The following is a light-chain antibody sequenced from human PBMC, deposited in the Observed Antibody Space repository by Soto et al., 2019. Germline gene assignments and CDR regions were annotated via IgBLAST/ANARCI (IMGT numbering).Light chain of an antibody. Sequence: EIVFTPSPGPLSLSPGERATLSCRASQSVSSNLAWYQQKPGQAPRLLIYGSSTRAAGIPARFSGSESGTDFTLTISSLQPEDFGIYYCQQYENYWTFGQGTKVEIK. V-gene: IGKV3D-15*01. CDR3: QQYENYWT. J-gene: IGKJ1*01. CDR2: GSS. CDR1: QSVSSN.